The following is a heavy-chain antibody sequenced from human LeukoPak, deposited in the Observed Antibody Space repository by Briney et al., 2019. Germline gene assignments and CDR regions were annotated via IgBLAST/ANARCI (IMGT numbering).Heavy chain of an antibody. CDR1: GFTVSSNY. CDR3: ARLPPSVTLIRGAFDI. CDR2: IYGVIGT. D-gene: IGHD3-10*01. V-gene: IGHV3-66*04. Sequence: GGSLRLSCAASGFTVSSNYMSWVRQGPGKGLEWVSGIYGVIGTYYADSVKGRFTISRDTSKNTLYLQMNSLRAEDTAVYYCARLPPSVTLIRGAFDIWGQGTMVTVSS. J-gene: IGHJ3*02.